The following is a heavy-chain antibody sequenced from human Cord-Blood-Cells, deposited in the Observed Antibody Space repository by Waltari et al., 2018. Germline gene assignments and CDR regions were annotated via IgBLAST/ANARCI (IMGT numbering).Heavy chain of an antibody. D-gene: IGHD1-26*01. CDR2: IYHSGST. CDR1: AGSISSSNW. V-gene: IGHV4-4*02. J-gene: IGHJ4*02. CDR3: ARVDSGSYFDY. Sequence: QVQLQESGPGLVKPSGTLSLTCAVSAGSISSSNWWSWVRQPPGKGLEWIGEIYHSGSTNYNPTLKSRVTISVDKSKDQFSLKRGSVTAADAAVYYCARVDSGSYFDYWGQGTLVTVSS.